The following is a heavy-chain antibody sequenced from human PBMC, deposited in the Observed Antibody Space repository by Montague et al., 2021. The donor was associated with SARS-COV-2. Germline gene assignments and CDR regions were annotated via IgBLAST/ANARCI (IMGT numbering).Heavy chain of an antibody. CDR2: ISQSGTA. D-gene: IGHD1-1*01. V-gene: IGHV4-34*01. Sequence: LRLSCAASGFTFSTYTMSWLRQSPRSGLEWIAEISQSGTAHYNPSLESRVSISIDTSRNQFTLKLSSVTAADTAMYYCAREREVERAARTLVAFDMWGQGTMVTVSS. J-gene: IGHJ3*02. CDR1: GFTFSTYT. CDR3: AREREVERAARTLVAFDM.